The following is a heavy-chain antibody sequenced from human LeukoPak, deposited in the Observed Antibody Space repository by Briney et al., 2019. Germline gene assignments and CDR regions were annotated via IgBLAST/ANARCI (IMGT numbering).Heavy chain of an antibody. Sequence: GASVKVSCKTSGYTFTDYYIHWLRQAPGQGLEWMGWINPKRGVTTYSQKFQGRVTMTRDTSITTAYMELSRLRSDDTSIYYCARERNSGDYGNAFDVWGQGTKVTVS. CDR3: ARERNSGDYGNAFDV. D-gene: IGHD4-17*01. V-gene: IGHV1-2*02. CDR1: GYTFTDYY. CDR2: INPKRGVT. J-gene: IGHJ3*01.